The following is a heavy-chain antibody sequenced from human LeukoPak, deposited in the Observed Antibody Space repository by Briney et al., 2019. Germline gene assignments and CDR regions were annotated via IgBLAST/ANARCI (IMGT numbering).Heavy chain of an antibody. CDR2: LDPEDGET. J-gene: IGHJ5*02. V-gene: IGHV1-24*01. D-gene: IGHD2-2*01. CDR3: ATGRYCSSTSCYARYNWFDP. CDR1: GYTLTELS. Sequence: ASVKVSCKVSGYTLTELSMHWVRQAPGKGLEWMGGLDPEDGETIYAQKFQGRVTMTEDTSTDTAYMELSSLRSEDTAVYYCATGRYCSSTSCYARYNWFDPWGQGTLVTVSS.